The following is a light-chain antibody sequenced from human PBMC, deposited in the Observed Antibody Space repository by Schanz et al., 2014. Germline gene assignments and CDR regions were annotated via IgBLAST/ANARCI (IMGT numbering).Light chain of an antibody. J-gene: IGLJ3*02. CDR1: SSNSGSNY. CDR3: AAWDDSLSGSWV. Sequence: QSVLTQPPSASGTPGQRVTISCSGSSSNSGSNYVYWYQQLPGTAPKLLIYRSNQRPSGVPDRFSGSKSGTSASLAISGLRSEDEADYYCAAWDDSLSGSWVFGGGTKLTVL. CDR2: RSN. V-gene: IGLV1-47*01.